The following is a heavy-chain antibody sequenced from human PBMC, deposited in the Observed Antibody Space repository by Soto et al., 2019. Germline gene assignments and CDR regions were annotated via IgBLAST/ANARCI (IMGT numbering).Heavy chain of an antibody. Sequence: GGSLRLSCAASGFTFSSYSMNWVRQAPGKGLEWVSSISSSSSYIYYADSVKGRFTISRDNAKNSLYLQMNSLQAEDTAVYYWARELGIAAAGTGGFDPWGQGTLVTVSS. CDR1: GFTFSSYS. CDR2: ISSSSSYI. V-gene: IGHV3-21*01. CDR3: ARELGIAAAGTGGFDP. J-gene: IGHJ5*02. D-gene: IGHD6-13*01.